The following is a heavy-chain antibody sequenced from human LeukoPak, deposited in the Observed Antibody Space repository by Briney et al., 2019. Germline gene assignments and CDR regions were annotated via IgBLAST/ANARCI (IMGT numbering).Heavy chain of an antibody. Sequence: SETLSLTRTVSGGSISSSSAYWGWIRQPPGKGLEWIGSIYYSKNAYYNPSLKSRVTISADTSKNQFSLTLGSVSATDTAVYYCVSPRGFSYGYFDYWGQGTLVTVSS. J-gene: IGHJ4*02. CDR3: VSPRGFSYGYFDY. CDR1: GGSISSSSAY. V-gene: IGHV4-39*01. D-gene: IGHD5-18*01. CDR2: IYYSKNA.